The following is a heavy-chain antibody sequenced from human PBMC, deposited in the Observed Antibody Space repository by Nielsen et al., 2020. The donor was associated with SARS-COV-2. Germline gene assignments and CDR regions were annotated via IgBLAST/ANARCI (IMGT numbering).Heavy chain of an antibody. J-gene: IGHJ3*02. CDR3: ARRLEPYSPAAFDI. CDR2: IYPADSDT. CDR1: GYGLTRYW. Sequence: ESPHISCQGSGYGLTRYWIARVRQVPGQGLAWMGMIYPADSDTGYSPSFPGQATISGDRSSIAYLQWASLKASDTAMYYCARRLEPYSPAAFDIWGQGTMVTVSS. D-gene: IGHD2-15*01. V-gene: IGHV5-51*01.